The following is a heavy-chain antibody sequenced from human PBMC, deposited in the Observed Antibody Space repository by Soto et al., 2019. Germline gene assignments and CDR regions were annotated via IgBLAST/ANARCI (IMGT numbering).Heavy chain of an antibody. D-gene: IGHD2-15*01. V-gene: IGHV1-8*01. J-gene: IGHJ4*02. CDR3: ARRPRCSGGICYYGLDN. CDR1: GYTFTNSD. CDR2: MNPDSGHA. Sequence: ASVKVSGKASGYTFTNSDINWVRQAPGQGLEWMGWMNPDSGHAAYAQKFQGRVTLTTSTSTSTVYMEMRSLGSEDTAVYYCARRPRCSGGICYYGLDNWGQGTLVTVS.